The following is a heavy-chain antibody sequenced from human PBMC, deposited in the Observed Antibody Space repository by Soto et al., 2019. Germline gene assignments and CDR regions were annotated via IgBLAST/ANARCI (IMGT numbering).Heavy chain of an antibody. CDR3: ARAVSWGLVPAAIDY. Sequence: KPSETLSLTCTVSGGSISSGDYYWSWIRQPPGKGLEWIGYIYYSGSTYYNPSLKSRVTISVDTSKNQFSLKLSSVTAADTAVYYCARAVSWGLVPAAIDYWGQGTLVTVSS. J-gene: IGHJ4*02. V-gene: IGHV4-30-4*01. CDR1: GGSISSGDYY. D-gene: IGHD2-2*01. CDR2: IYYSGST.